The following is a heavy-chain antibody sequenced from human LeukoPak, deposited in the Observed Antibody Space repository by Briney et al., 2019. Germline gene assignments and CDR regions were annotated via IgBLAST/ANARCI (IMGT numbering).Heavy chain of an antibody. Sequence: PSETLSLTCAVYGGSFSGYYWSWIGQPPGKGLELIGEINHSGSTNYNPSLKSRVTISVDTSKNQFSLKLSSVTAADTAVYYCARGVRAAAGIYYYYYYMDVWGKGTTVTVSS. CDR1: GGSFSGYY. D-gene: IGHD6-13*01. CDR3: ARGVRAAAGIYYYYYYMDV. J-gene: IGHJ6*03. CDR2: INHSGST. V-gene: IGHV4-34*01.